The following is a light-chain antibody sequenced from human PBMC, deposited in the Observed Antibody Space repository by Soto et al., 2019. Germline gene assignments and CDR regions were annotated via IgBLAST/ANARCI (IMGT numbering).Light chain of an antibody. Sequence: QSVLTQPPSVSGAPGQRVTISCTGSSSNIGAGYDVHWYQQLPGTAPKLLIYGNSNRPSGVPDRFSGSKSGTSASLAITGLQDEAEADYYCQSYDSSLSGVVFGGGTKVTVL. CDR1: SSNIGAGYD. V-gene: IGLV1-40*01. CDR2: GNS. CDR3: QSYDSSLSGVV. J-gene: IGLJ2*01.